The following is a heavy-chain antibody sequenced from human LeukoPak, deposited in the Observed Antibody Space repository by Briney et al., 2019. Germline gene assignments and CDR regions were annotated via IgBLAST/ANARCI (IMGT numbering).Heavy chain of an antibody. CDR3: ARLTTGYCSSTSCYSLYYYYMDV. Sequence: SETLSLTCTVSGGSISSGSYYWGWIRQPPGKGLEWIGSIYYSGSTYYNPSLKSRVTISVDTSKNQFSLKLSSVTAADTAVYYCARLTTGYCSSTSCYSLYYYYMDVWGKGTTVTVSS. D-gene: IGHD2-2*01. CDR1: GGSISSGSYY. J-gene: IGHJ6*03. V-gene: IGHV4-39*01. CDR2: IYYSGST.